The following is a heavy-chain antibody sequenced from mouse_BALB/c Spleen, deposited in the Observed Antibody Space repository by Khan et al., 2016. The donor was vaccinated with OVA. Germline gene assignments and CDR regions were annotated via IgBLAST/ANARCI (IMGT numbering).Heavy chain of an antibody. CDR2: INTYTGEP. V-gene: IGHV9-3-1*01. J-gene: IGHJ3*01. D-gene: IGHD2-1*01. CDR3: ARSNGNYWFAY. CDR1: GYTFTNYG. Sequence: QIQLVQSGPELKKPGETVKISCKASGYTFTNYGMNWVKQAPGKGLKWMGWINTYTGEPTYADDFKGRFAFSLETSASTAYLQINNLKNADTATYFCARSNGNYWFAYWCQGTLVTVSA.